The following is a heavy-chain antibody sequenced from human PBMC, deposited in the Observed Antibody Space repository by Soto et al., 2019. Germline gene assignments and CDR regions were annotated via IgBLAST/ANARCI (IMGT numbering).Heavy chain of an antibody. V-gene: IGHV3-23*01. Sequence: PGGSLRLSCAASGFTFSSYAMSWVRQAPGKGLEWVSAISGSGGSTYYADSVKGRFTISRDNSKNTLYLQMNSLRAEDTAVYYCAKGFSYGLRTGWFDPWGQGTLVTVSS. CDR3: AKGFSYGLRTGWFDP. D-gene: IGHD5-18*01. CDR2: ISGSGGST. CDR1: GFTFSSYA. J-gene: IGHJ5*02.